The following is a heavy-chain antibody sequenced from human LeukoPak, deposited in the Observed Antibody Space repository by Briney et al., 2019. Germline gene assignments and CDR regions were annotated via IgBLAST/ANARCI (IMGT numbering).Heavy chain of an antibody. CDR2: IYYSGTT. D-gene: IGHD3-22*01. J-gene: IGHJ4*02. Sequence: SETLSLTCTVSGGSISSYYWSWIRQPPGKGLGWIGYIYYSGTTNYNPSLKSRVTISVDTSKNQFSLKLSSVTAADTAVYYCARAWYDSSGYYYTFDYWGQGTLVTVSS. CDR1: GGSISSYY. CDR3: ARAWYDSSGYYYTFDY. V-gene: IGHV4-59*01.